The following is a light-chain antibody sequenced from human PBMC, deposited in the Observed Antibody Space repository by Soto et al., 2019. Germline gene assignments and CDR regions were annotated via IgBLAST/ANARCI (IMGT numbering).Light chain of an antibody. CDR1: RGVSANY. CDR2: DAS. CDR3: QQRSNWPIT. Sequence: ENLLTQAPGTLSLSPGEVATLCCMASRGVSANYLAWYQQKPGQAPRLLIYDASNRATGIPARFSGSGSGTDFTLTISSLEPEDFAVYYCQQRSNWPITFGQGTRLEIK. J-gene: IGKJ5*01. V-gene: IGKV3-11*01.